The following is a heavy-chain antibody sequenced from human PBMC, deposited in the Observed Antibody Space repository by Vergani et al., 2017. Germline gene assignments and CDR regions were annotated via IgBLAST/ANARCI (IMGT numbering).Heavy chain of an antibody. CDR1: FDPIRNLY. J-gene: IGHJ1*01. V-gene: IGHV4-59*11. Sequence: QVQLQESGPGLVKSSETLSLTCSVLFDPIRNLYCNWIRPPPGKGLEWIGSIHYSENTNYNPSLKTRVTISVDTSKNQFSLTLTSVTAADTAVYYCASDTHSGQRAGRWGQGILVTVTS. CDR2: IHYSENT. D-gene: IGHD6-19*01. CDR3: ASDTHSGQRAGR.